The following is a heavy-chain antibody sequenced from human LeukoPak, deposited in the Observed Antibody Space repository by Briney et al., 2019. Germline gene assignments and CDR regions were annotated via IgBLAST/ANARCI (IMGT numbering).Heavy chain of an antibody. D-gene: IGHD2-2*02. CDR2: INPNSGGT. V-gene: IGHV1-2*02. J-gene: IGHJ4*02. Sequence: GASVKVSCKASGYTFTGYHMHWVRQAPGQGLEWMGWINPNSGGTNYAQKFQGGVTMTRDTSISTAYMELSRLRSDDTAVYYCATAGHHRYCSSTSCYILALGPVDYWGQGTLVTVSS. CDR1: GYTFTGYH. CDR3: ATAGHHRYCSSTSCYILALGPVDY.